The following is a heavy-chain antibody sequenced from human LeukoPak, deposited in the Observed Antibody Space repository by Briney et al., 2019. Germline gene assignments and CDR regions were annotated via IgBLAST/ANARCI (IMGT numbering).Heavy chain of an antibody. CDR2: ISNDGSNK. J-gene: IGHJ4*02. D-gene: IGHD3-9*01. V-gene: IGHV3-30*18. Sequence: GRSLRLSCAASGFTFSSYGMHWVRQAPGEGLEWVAVISNDGSNKYYADSVKGRFTISRDNSKNTLYLQMNSLRAEDTAVYYCAKDGQGLTYYFDYWGQGTLVTVSS. CDR1: GFTFSSYG. CDR3: AKDGQGLTYYFDY.